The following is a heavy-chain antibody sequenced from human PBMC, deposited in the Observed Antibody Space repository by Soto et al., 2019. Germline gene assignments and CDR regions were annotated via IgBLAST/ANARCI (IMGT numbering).Heavy chain of an antibody. CDR2: IYHSGNT. D-gene: IGHD4-17*01. CDR1: GGSISSSNW. Sequence: PSATLSLTCAVSGGSISSSNWWSWVRQPPGKGLEWIGEIYHSGNTNYNLSLKSRVTISVDKSKKQFTLKLTSVTVADTAVYYCATDSATSYFGDKDFWGQGTPVTVSS. J-gene: IGHJ4*02. V-gene: IGHV4-4*02. CDR3: ATDSATSYFGDKDF.